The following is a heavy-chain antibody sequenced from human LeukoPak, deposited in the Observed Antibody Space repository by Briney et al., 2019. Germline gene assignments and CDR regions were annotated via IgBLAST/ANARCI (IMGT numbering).Heavy chain of an antibody. CDR2: ISYDGSNK. CDR3: ASSRYSRSWYQGDYYGMDV. Sequence: PGGSLRLSCAASGFTFSSYAMHWVRQAPGKGLEWVALISYDGSNKYYADSVQGRFTISRDNSKNTLYLQMNSLRAEDTAVYYCASSRYSRSWYQGDYYGMDVWGQGTTVTVSS. CDR1: GFTFSSYA. V-gene: IGHV3-30*04. D-gene: IGHD6-13*01. J-gene: IGHJ6*02.